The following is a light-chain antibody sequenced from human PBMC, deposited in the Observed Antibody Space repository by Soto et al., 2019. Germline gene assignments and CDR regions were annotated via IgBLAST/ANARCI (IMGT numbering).Light chain of an antibody. CDR2: DAS. CDR1: QNVRSW. J-gene: IGKJ4*01. Sequence: DIQMTQSPSTLSASVGDRVTITCRASQNVRSWLAWYQQKPGRAPKFLIYDASSLESGVPSRFSGSGSGTEFTLTISNLQPDDFATYYCQQYDNYPLTFGGGTKVDIK. V-gene: IGKV1-5*01. CDR3: QQYDNYPLT.